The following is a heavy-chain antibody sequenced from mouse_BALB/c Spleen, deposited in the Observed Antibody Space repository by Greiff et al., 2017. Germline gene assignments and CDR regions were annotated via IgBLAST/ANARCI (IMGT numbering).Heavy chain of an antibody. CDR2: IWTGGGT. V-gene: IGHV2-9-2*01. D-gene: IGHD3-2*01. J-gene: IGHJ4*01. Sequence: QVQLQQSGPGLVAPSQSLSITCTVSGFSLTSYDISWIRQPPGKGLEWLGVIWTGGGTNYNSAFMSRLSISKDNSKSQVFLKMNSLQTDDTAIYYCVRDRRQLGLYYAMDYWGQGTSVTVSS. CDR3: VRDRRQLGLYYAMDY. CDR1: GFSLTSYD.